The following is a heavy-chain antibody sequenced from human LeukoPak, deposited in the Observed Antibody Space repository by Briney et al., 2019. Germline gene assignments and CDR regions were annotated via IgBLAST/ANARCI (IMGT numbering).Heavy chain of an antibody. CDR1: GFTFDDYA. V-gene: IGHV3-9*03. D-gene: IGHD3-3*01. CDR3: AKGYYDFWSDWDYMDV. J-gene: IGHJ6*03. CDR2: ISWNSGSI. Sequence: GGSLRLSCAASGFTFDDYAMHWVRQAPGKGLEWVSGISWNSGSICYADSVKGRFTISRDNAKNSLYLQMNSLRAEDMALYYCAKGYYDFWSDWDYMDVWGKGTTVTVSS.